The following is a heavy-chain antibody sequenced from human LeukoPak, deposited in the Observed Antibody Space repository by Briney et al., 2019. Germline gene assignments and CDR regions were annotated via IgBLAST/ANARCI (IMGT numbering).Heavy chain of an antibody. J-gene: IGHJ4*02. CDR1: GGTFSSYA. CDR3: ARDGGYSYGFDY. D-gene: IGHD5-18*01. CDR2: IIPIFGTA. V-gene: IGHV1-69*06. Sequence: SVKVSCKASGGTFSSYAITWVRQAPGQGLEWMGGIIPIFGTANYAQKFQGRVTITADKSTSTAYMEPSSLRSEDTAVYYCARDGGYSYGFDYWGQGTLVTVSS.